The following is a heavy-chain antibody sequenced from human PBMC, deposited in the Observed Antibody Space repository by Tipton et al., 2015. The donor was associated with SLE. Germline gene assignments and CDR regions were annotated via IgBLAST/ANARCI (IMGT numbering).Heavy chain of an antibody. CDR3: TRDEDRSRGETFDI. Sequence: SLRLSCAASGFTFSSYEMNWVRQAPGKGLEWVSYISSSERAMYYADSVKGRFTITRDNAKNSLFLQMNSLRVEDTAVYFCTRDEDRSRGETFDIWGQGTMVTVPS. CDR1: GFTFSSYE. V-gene: IGHV3-48*03. CDR2: ISSSERAM. D-gene: IGHD2-2*01. J-gene: IGHJ3*02.